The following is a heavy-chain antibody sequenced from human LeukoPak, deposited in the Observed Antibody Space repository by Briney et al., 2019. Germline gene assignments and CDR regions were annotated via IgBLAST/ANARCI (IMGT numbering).Heavy chain of an antibody. Sequence: SETLSLTCTVSGDSISRYYWSWIRQPPGKGLEWIGNIFYTGSTKYNTSLKSRVTISVDTSKIQFSLKLSSVTPADTAMYYCARSEHYYYDSASFGVAFDVWGQWTMVTVSS. D-gene: IGHD3-22*01. CDR3: ARSEHYYYDSASFGVAFDV. CDR2: IFYTGST. CDR1: GDSISRYY. J-gene: IGHJ3*01. V-gene: IGHV4-59*01.